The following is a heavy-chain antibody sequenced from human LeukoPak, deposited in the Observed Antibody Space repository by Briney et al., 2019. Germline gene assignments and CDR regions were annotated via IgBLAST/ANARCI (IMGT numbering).Heavy chain of an antibody. CDR2: IIPILGIA. CDR1: GGTFSSYA. D-gene: IGHD2-2*01. Sequence: ASVKVSCKASGGTFSSYAISWVRQAPGQGLEWMGRIIPILGIANYAQKFQGRVTITADKSTSTAYMELSSLRSEDTAVYYCARQYCSSTSCYFDYWGQGTLVTVSS. J-gene: IGHJ4*02. V-gene: IGHV1-69*04. CDR3: ARQYCSSTSCYFDY.